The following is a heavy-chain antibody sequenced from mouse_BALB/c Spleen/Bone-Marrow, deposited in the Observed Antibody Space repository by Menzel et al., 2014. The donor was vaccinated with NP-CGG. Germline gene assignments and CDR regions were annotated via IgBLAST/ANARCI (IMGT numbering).Heavy chain of an antibody. J-gene: IGHJ3*01. D-gene: IGHD1-1*01. CDR3: AFITTVAY. Sequence: EVKLMESGGGLVQPGGSLKLSCAASGISFSTYGMSWVRQTPDKRLEWVATISSGDSYTYHPDSVKGRFTISRDNAKNTLYLQMSSLKSEDTAMYYCAFITTVAYWGQGTLVTVSA. V-gene: IGHV5-6*03. CDR1: GISFSTYG. CDR2: ISSGDSYT.